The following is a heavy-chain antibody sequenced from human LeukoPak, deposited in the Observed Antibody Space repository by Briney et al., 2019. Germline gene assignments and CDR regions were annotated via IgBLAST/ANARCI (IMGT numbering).Heavy chain of an antibody. CDR2: ISAYNGNT. J-gene: IGHJ5*02. D-gene: IGHD5-24*01. Sequence: ASVTVSFKGSGYTFTSYGISWVRQAPGQGGEWMGWISAYNGNTEYAQKLQRRLPMPTDTSTSTAYMELRSLRSDDTAVYYCARAVGDHFDNNGYKNRFDPWGQGTLVSVSS. V-gene: IGHV1-18*01. CDR1: GYTFTSYG. CDR3: ARAVGDHFDNNGYKNRFDP.